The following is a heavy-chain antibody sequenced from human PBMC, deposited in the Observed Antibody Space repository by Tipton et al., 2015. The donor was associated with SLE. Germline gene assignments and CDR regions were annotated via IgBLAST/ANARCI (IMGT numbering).Heavy chain of an antibody. Sequence: TLSLTCTVSGGSISSHYWSWIRQPPGKGLEWIGYSYYSGSTNYNPSLKSRVTISVDTSKNQFSLKLSSVTAADTAVYYCATTTGRIFDPWGQGTLVTVSS. CDR3: ATTTGRIFDP. CDR2: SYYSGST. CDR1: GGSISSHY. D-gene: IGHD1-14*01. V-gene: IGHV4-59*11. J-gene: IGHJ5*02.